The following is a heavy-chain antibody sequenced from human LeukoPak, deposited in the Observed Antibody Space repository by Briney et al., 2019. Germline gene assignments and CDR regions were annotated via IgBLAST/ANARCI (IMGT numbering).Heavy chain of an antibody. CDR3: STRELRYYGSGTYPVAFDI. D-gene: IGHD3-10*01. CDR2: IKSKTDGGTT. J-gene: IGHJ3*02. Sequence: GGSLRLSCAASGFTFSNAWMSWVRQAPGKGLEWVGRIKSKTDGGTTDYAAPVKGRFTISRDDSINTLYLRLNGLKTADTAVYYCSTRELRYYGSGTYPVAFDIWGQGTMVTVSS. CDR1: GFTFSNAW. V-gene: IGHV3-15*01.